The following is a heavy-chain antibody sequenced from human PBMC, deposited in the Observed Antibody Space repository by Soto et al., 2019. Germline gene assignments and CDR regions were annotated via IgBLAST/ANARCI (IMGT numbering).Heavy chain of an antibody. CDR2: IYYSGST. V-gene: IGHV4-59*01. CDR3: ARVGSYYYSMDV. Sequence: QVQLQESGPGLVKPSETLSLTCTVSGGSISSYYWSWIRQPPGKGLEWIGYIYYSGSTNYNPSLKSRVTISVDTSKNQFSLKLSSVTAADTAVYYCARVGSYYYSMDVWGKGTTVTVSS. CDR1: GGSISSYY. J-gene: IGHJ6*03.